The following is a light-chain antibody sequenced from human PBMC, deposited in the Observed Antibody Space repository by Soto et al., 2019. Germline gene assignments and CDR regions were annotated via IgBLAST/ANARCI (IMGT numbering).Light chain of an antibody. CDR3: QQPGT. Sequence: IAQSPATLSASVGDRVTITCRASQSISSWLAWYQQKPGKAPKLLIYDASSLESGVPSRFSGSGSGTEFTLTISSLQHDDFATYYCQQPGTFGQGTKVDIK. CDR2: DAS. J-gene: IGKJ1*01. V-gene: IGKV1-5*01. CDR1: QSISSW.